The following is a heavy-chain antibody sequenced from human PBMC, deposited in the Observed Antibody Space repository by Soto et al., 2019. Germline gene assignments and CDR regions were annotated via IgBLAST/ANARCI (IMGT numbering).Heavy chain of an antibody. J-gene: IGHJ6*03. CDR1: GGSISSYY. CDR3: ARVPDYDFWSGSYYMDV. D-gene: IGHD3-3*01. Sequence: PSETLSLTCTVSGGSISSYYWSWIRQPPGKGLEWIGYIYYSGSTNYNPSLKSRVTISVDTSKNQFSLKLSSVTAADTAVYYCARVPDYDFWSGSYYMDVWGKGTTVTVSS. V-gene: IGHV4-59*01. CDR2: IYYSGST.